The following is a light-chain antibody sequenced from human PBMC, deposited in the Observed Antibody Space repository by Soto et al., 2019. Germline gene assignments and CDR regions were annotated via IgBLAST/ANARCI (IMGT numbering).Light chain of an antibody. CDR1: QSIGRW. CDR3: QQYNNYWT. J-gene: IGKJ1*01. CDR2: DAS. Sequence: DIQRTQSPSPLSASIGDRVTITCRASQSIGRWLAWYQQKPGKAPKLLIYDASSLESGVPSRFSGSGSATEFTLTISSLQPDDFATYYCQQYNNYWTFGQGTKVDIK. V-gene: IGKV1-5*01.